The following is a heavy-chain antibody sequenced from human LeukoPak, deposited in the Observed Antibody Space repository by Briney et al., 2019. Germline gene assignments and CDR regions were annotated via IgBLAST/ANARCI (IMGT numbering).Heavy chain of an antibody. CDR2: IHHSGRS. J-gene: IGHJ4*02. D-gene: IGHD3-10*01. Sequence: SETLSLTCTVSADSLSGGGHYWAWIRQFPGKGLESIGFIHHSGRSRHNPSLKDRVAISVDTSRNQFALKLSSVTAADTAMYYCARGGQRFGGFYFDYWGQGIQIIVSS. V-gene: IGHV4-31*03. CDR1: ADSLSGGGHY. CDR3: ARGGQRFGGFYFDY.